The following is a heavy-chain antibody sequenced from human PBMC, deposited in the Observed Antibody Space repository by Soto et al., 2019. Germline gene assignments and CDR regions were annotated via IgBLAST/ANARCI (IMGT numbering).Heavy chain of an antibody. D-gene: IGHD6-13*01. CDR2: VNTYNGNP. J-gene: IGHJ4*02. V-gene: IGHV1-18*01. CDR1: GYTFTNYA. Sequence: QVQLVQSGGELKKPGASVKVSCKASGYTFTNYAISWVRQAPGRGLEWMGWVNTYNGNPNYAQIFQGRVTMTTVTSTGTAYMELRSLKSDDSAIYYCARDSQYSTSWQRFDSWGQGTLVTVSS. CDR3: ARDSQYSTSWQRFDS.